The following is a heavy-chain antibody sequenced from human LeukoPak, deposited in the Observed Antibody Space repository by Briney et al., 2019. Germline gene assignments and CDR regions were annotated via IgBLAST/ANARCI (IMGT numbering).Heavy chain of an antibody. CDR3: ARTSFYYDSSGYYYWGYFDY. CDR2: IYYSGST. D-gene: IGHD3-22*01. V-gene: IGHV4-30-4*01. Sequence: NASETLSLTCTVSGGSISSGNYYWSWIRQPPGKALEWIGYIYYSGSTYYNPSLQSRVTVSIDTSKSQFSLKLSSVTAADTAVYYCARTSFYYDSSGYYYWGYFDYWGQGTLVTVSS. J-gene: IGHJ4*02. CDR1: GGSISSGNYY.